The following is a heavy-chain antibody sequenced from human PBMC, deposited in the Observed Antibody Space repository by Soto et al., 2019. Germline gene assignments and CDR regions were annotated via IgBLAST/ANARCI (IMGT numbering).Heavy chain of an antibody. CDR2: IYHSGST. D-gene: IGHD3-9*01. Sequence: PSETLSLTCAVSGGSISSSNWWSWGRQPPGKGLEWIGEIYHSGSTNYNPSLKSRVTISVDTSKNQFSLKLSSVTAADTAVYYCAATYYDILTGYYRFDPWGQGTLVTVSS. CDR1: GGSISSSNW. J-gene: IGHJ5*02. V-gene: IGHV4-4*02. CDR3: AATYYDILTGYYRFDP.